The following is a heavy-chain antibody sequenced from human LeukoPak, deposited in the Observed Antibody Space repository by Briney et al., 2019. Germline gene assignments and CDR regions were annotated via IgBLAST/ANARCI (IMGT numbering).Heavy chain of an antibody. CDR1: GYTFTSYG. CDR2: MNPNSGNT. V-gene: IGHV1-8*02. J-gene: IGHJ4*02. Sequence: ASVKVSCKASGYTFTSYGINWVRQATGQGLEWMGWMNPNSGNTGYAQKFQGRVTMTRNTSISTAYMELSSLRSEDTAVYYCARVRSGSGWYRDFDYWGQGTLVTVSS. CDR3: ARVRSGSGWYRDFDY. D-gene: IGHD6-19*01.